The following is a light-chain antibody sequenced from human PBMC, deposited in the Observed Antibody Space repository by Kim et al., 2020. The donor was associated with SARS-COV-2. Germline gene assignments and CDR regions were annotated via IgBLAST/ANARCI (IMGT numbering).Light chain of an antibody. Sequence: DIQMTQSPSTLSASVGDRVTITCRASQSISSWLAWYQQKPGKAPKVLIYKASSSESGVPSRFSGSGSGTEFTLTISSLQPDDFATYYCQQYTSYPITFGQGTRLEIK. V-gene: IGKV1-5*03. CDR1: QSISSW. CDR3: QQYTSYPIT. J-gene: IGKJ5*01. CDR2: KAS.